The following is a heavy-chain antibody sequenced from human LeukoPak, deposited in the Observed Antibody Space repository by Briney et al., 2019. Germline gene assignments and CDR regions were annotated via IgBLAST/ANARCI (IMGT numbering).Heavy chain of an antibody. D-gene: IGHD3-3*01. J-gene: IGHJ3*02. CDR1: GGTFSIYA. V-gene: IGHV1-2*02. Sequence: AASGKXCFKASGGTFSIYAISWVRQAPGQGLEWMGWINPNSGGTNYSQKFQGRVTITRDTSISTAYMELSRLRSDDTAVYYCARGRFLEWLVRRDAFDIWGQGTMVTVSS. CDR2: INPNSGGT. CDR3: ARGRFLEWLVRRDAFDI.